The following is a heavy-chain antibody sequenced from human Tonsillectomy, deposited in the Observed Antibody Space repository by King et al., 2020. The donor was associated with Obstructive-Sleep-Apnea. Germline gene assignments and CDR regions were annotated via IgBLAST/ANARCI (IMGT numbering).Heavy chain of an antibody. J-gene: IGHJ5*02. CDR3: ARETYYYDILTGYSGTNWFDP. Sequence: VQLKESGPGLVKPSQTLSLTCTVSGGSISSGDYYWSWIRQPPGKGLEWIGYIHYSGSTYYNPSLKSRVTISVDTSKNQFSLKLSSVTAADTAVYYCARETYYYDILTGYSGTNWFDPWGQGTLVTVSS. D-gene: IGHD3-9*01. V-gene: IGHV4-30-4*08. CDR2: IHYSGST. CDR1: GGSISSGDYY.